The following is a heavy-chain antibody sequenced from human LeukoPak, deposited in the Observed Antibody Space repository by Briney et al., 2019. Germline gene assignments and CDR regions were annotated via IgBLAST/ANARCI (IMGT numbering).Heavy chain of an antibody. Sequence: PSETLSLTCAVSGGSISSSNWWSWVRQPPGKGLEWIGEISHSGSTNYNPSLKSRVTISLEMSKNQFSLKLSSVTAADTAVYYCARWSGGGSNYFDSWGQGTLVTVSS. V-gene: IGHV4-4*02. CDR3: ARWSGGGSNYFDS. CDR2: ISHSGST. J-gene: IGHJ4*02. D-gene: IGHD6-19*01. CDR1: GGSISSSNW.